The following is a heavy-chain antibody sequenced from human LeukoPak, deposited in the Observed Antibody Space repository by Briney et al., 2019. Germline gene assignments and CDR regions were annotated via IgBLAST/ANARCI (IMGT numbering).Heavy chain of an antibody. Sequence: GGSLRLSCAASGFTVSSSYMSWVRQAPGKGLEWVSVIYSGGSTYYADSVKGRFTISRHNSKNTLYLQMNSLRAEDTAVYYCARYRDYYDSSGYYYFDYWGQGTLVTVSS. J-gene: IGHJ4*02. V-gene: IGHV3-53*04. CDR3: ARYRDYYDSSGYYYFDY. D-gene: IGHD3-22*01. CDR2: IYSGGST. CDR1: GFTVSSSY.